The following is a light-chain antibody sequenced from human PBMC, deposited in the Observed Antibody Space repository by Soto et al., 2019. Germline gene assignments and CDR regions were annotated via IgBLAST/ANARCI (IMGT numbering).Light chain of an antibody. Sequence: QSVLTQPPSASGSPGQSVTISCTGTFNDVGGYNYVSWYQQHPGKAPKVIIYEVYKRPSGVPDRFSGSKSGKTASLTVSGLQADDEADYYCCSYAGSSTVVFGGGTKLTVL. CDR2: EVY. CDR1: FNDVGGYNY. J-gene: IGLJ2*01. V-gene: IGLV2-8*01. CDR3: CSYAGSSTVV.